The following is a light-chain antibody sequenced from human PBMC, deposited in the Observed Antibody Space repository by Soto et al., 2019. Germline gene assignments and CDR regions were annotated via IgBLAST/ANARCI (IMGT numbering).Light chain of an antibody. J-gene: IGKJ3*01. V-gene: IGKV3-15*01. Sequence: EIVMTQSPATLSVSPGERATLSCRASQSVSSNLTWYQQKPGQAPMFLIYGVSSCASGIPSMFSGSGFGIDFTLTFSGLQFEDFAVYYCQQYNNWPLFGPGTKVDIK. CDR3: QQYNNWPL. CDR2: GVS. CDR1: QSVSSN.